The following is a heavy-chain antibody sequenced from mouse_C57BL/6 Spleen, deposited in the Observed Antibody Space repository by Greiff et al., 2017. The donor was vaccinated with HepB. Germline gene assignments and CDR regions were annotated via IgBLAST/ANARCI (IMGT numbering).Heavy chain of an antibody. V-gene: IGHV1-19*01. CDR2: INPYNGGT. D-gene: IGHD1-1*01. J-gene: IGHJ2*01. CDR1: GYTFTDYY. Sequence: EVQLQQSGPVLVKPGASVKMSCKASGYTFTDYYMNWVKQSHGKSLEWIGVINPYNGGTSYNQKFKGKATLTVDKSSSTAYMELNSLTSEDSAVYYCARRTTVPYFDYWGQGTTLTVSS. CDR3: ARRTTVPYFDY.